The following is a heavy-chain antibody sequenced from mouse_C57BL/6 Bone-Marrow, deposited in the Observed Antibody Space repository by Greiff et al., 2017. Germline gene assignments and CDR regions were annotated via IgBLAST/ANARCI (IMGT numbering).Heavy chain of an antibody. CDR3: AVQFDGNYRYFDV. D-gene: IGHD1-1*01. V-gene: IGHV1-26*01. CDR2: INPNNGGP. CDR1: GYTFTDYY. Sequence: VQLQQSGPELVKPGASVKISCKASGYTFTDYYMHWVKQSPGKSLEWIGDINPNNGGPSYNQKFKGKATLTVDKSSSTAYMELRSLTSEDSAVYCWAVQFDGNYRYFDVWGTGTTVTVSS. J-gene: IGHJ1*03.